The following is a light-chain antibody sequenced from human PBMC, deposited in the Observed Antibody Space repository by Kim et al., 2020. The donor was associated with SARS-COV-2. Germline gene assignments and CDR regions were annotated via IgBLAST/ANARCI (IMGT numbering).Light chain of an antibody. CDR1: QSVLDTSNNKNN. J-gene: IGKJ2*01. CDR2: WAS. Sequence: RANINCRSSQSVLDTSNNKNNLAWYQQKPGQPPKLVIYWASTRESGVPDRFSGSESGTDFTLTISTLQAEDVAVYYCQQYHSAPYTFGQGTKLEI. CDR3: QQYHSAPYT. V-gene: IGKV4-1*01.